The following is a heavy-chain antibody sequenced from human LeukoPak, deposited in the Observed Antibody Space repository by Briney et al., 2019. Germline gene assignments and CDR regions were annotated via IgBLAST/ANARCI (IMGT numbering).Heavy chain of an antibody. CDR2: IYYSGST. V-gene: IGHV4-39*01. CDR3: AKVVKGHYYYGMDV. Sequence: PSETLSLTCTVSGGSISSSSYYWGWIRQPPGKGLEWIGSIYYSGSTYYNPSLKSRVTISVDTSKNQFSLKLSSVTAADTAVYYCAKVVKGHYYYGMDVWGQGTTVTVSS. J-gene: IGHJ6*02. CDR1: GGSISSSSYY.